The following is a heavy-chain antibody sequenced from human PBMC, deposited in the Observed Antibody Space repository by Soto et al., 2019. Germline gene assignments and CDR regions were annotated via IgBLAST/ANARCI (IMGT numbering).Heavy chain of an antibody. CDR2: IWYDGSNK. J-gene: IGHJ4*02. CDR1: GFTFSSYG. D-gene: IGHD5-18*01. CDR3: AIDVGRGYSYGHLDF. V-gene: IGHV3-33*01. Sequence: QVQLVESGGGVVQPGKSLRLSCAASGFTFSSYGMHWVRQAPGKGLEWVAVIWYDGSNKYYAESMKGRFTISRDNSKNTLYMQMNSLRAEDTAVYYCAIDVGRGYSYGHLDFWGQGTLVTVSS.